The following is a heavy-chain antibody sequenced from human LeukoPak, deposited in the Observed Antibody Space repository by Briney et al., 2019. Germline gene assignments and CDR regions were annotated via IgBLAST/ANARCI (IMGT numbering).Heavy chain of an antibody. CDR2: ISSSSSYI. J-gene: IGHJ4*02. V-gene: IGHV3-21*01. Sequence: GGSLRLSCAASGFTFSTYSMNWVRQAPGKGLEWVSSISSSSSYINYADSVKGRFTISKDNAKNSLYLQMNSLRAEDTAVYYCARDAAMANDYWGQGTPVTVSS. D-gene: IGHD5-18*01. CDR3: ARDAAMANDY. CDR1: GFTFSTYS.